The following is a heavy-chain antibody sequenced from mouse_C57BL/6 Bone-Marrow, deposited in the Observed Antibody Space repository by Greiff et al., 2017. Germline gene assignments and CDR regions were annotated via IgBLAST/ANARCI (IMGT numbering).Heavy chain of an antibody. CDR2: INYDGSST. V-gene: IGHV5-16*01. J-gene: IGHJ4*01. CDR1: GFTFSDYY. D-gene: IGHD2-4*01. Sequence: EVQLVESEGGLVQPGSSMKLSCTASGFTFSDYYMAWVRQVPEKGLEWVANINYDGSSTYYLDSLKSRFIISRDNAKNILYLQMSSLKSEDTATYYCARERGLRRGGYYAMDYWGQGTSVTVSS. CDR3: ARERGLRRGGYYAMDY.